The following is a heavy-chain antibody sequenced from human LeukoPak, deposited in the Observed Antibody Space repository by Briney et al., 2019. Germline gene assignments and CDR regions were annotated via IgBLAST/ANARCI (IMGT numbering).Heavy chain of an antibody. CDR3: ARDGIAAAGFDY. Sequence: GGSLRLSCAASGFTVSSNYMSWLRQAPGKGLEWVSVIYSGGSTYYADSVKGRFTISRDNSKNTLYLQMNSLRAEDTAVYYCARDGIAAAGFDYWGQGTLVTVSS. CDR1: GFTVSSNY. V-gene: IGHV3-66*01. J-gene: IGHJ4*02. D-gene: IGHD6-13*01. CDR2: IYSGGST.